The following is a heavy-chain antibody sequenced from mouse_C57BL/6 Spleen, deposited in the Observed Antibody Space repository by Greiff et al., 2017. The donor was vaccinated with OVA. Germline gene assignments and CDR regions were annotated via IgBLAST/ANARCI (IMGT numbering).Heavy chain of an antibody. J-gene: IGHJ1*03. CDR3: ARNWDEYFDV. CDR2: ISSGSSTI. Sequence: EVKLMESGGGLVKPGGSLKLSCAASGFTFSDYGMHWVRQAPEKGLEWVAYISSGSSTIYYADTVKGRFTISRDNAKNTLFLQMTSLRSEDTAIYYCARNWDEYFDVWGTGTTVTVSS. CDR1: GFTFSDYG. V-gene: IGHV5-17*01. D-gene: IGHD4-1*01.